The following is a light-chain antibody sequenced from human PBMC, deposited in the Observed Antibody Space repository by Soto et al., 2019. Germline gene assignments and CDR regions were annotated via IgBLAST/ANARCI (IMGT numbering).Light chain of an antibody. CDR1: SGHSSYA. J-gene: IGLJ1*01. V-gene: IGLV4-69*01. CDR2: LDSDGSH. CDR3: QTGGTGIMRV. Sequence: QPVLTQAPSASASLGASVKLTCTLSSGHSSYAIAWHQQQPEKGPRYLMKLDSDGSHSKGDGIPDRFSGSSSGAERYLTISSLQSEDEADYYCQTGGTGIMRVFGTGTKLTVL.